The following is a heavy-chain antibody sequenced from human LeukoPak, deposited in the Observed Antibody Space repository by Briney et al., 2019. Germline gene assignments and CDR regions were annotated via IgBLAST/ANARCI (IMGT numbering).Heavy chain of an antibody. CDR3: ARAYSSSWYEDH. V-gene: IGHV3-21*01. CDR2: ISSSSSYI. D-gene: IGHD6-13*01. CDR1: GFTFSSYS. Sequence: PGGSLRLSCAASGFTFSSYSMNWVRQAPGKGLEWVSSISSSSSYIYYADSVKGRFTISRDNAKNSLYLQMNSLRAEDTAVYYCARAYSSSWYEDHWGQGTLVTVSS. J-gene: IGHJ4*02.